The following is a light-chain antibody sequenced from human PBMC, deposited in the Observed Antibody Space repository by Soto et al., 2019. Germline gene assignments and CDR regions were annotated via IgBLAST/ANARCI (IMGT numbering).Light chain of an antibody. CDR2: GAS. CDR3: QQYDSSPRT. V-gene: IGKV3-20*01. CDR1: QSVSTRS. J-gene: IGKJ1*01. Sequence: EIELTQSAGTLSLSPGERATLSCRASQSVSTRSLAWYQQKPGQAPRLLISGASSRAADIPDRFSGSGSGTGFTLTINRLEPEDFAVYYCQQYDSSPRTFGQGTKVDIK.